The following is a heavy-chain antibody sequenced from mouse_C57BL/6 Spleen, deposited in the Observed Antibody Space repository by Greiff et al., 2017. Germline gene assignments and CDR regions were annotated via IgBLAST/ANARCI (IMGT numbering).Heavy chain of an antibody. CDR2: ISSGGSYT. J-gene: IGHJ4*01. CDR1: GFTFSSYG. Sequence: EVKVVESGGDLVKPGGSLKLSCAASGFTFSSYGMSWVRQTPDKRLEWVATISSGGSYTYYPDSVKGRFTISRDNAKNTLYLQMSILKSEDTAMYYCARQYSNYAMDYGGQGTSVTVSS. V-gene: IGHV5-6*01. CDR3: ARQYSNYAMDY. D-gene: IGHD2-5*01.